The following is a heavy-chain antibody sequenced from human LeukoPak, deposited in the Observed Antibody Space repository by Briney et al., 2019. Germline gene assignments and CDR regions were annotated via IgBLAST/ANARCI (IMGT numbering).Heavy chain of an antibody. CDR3: ARGGSGNFYY. V-gene: IGHV3-74*03. CDR1: GFTFSGYW. Sequence: GESLRLSCTASGFTFSGYWMNWVRQAQGKGLVWVSRIGSDGGSTTYADSVKGRFTISRDNAKNTLYLQMTSLRAEDTAVYYCARGGSGNFYYWGQGTLVTVSS. CDR2: IGSDGGST. D-gene: IGHD1-26*01. J-gene: IGHJ4*02.